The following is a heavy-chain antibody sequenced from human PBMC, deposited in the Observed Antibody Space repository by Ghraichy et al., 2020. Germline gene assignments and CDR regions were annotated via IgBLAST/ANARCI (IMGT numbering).Heavy chain of an antibody. V-gene: IGHV1-24*01. Sequence: ASVVSCKVSGYTLTELSMHWVRQAPGKGLEWMGGFDPEDGETIYAQKFQGRVTMTEDTSTDTAYMELSSLRSEDTAVYYCATRGGQLPKDYWFDPWGQGTLVTVSS. J-gene: IGHJ5*02. D-gene: IGHD2-2*01. CDR2: FDPEDGET. CDR1: GYTLTELS. CDR3: ATRGGQLPKDYWFDP.